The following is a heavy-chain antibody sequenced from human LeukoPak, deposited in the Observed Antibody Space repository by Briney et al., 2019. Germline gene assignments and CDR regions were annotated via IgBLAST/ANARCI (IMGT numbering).Heavy chain of an antibody. CDR2: IYYSGST. CDR1: GGSISSSSYY. J-gene: IGHJ4*02. V-gene: IGHV4-39*07. D-gene: IGHD2-2*01. CDR3: ARVGPIVVVPAAIYFDY. Sequence: SETLSLTCTVSGGSISSSSYYWGWIRQPPGKGLEWIGSIYYSGSTYYNPSLKSRVTISVDTSKNQFSLKLSSVTAADTAVYYCARVGPIVVVPAAIYFDYWGQGTLVTVSS.